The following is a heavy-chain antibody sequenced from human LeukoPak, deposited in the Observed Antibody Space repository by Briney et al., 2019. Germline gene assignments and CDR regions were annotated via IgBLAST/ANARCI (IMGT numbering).Heavy chain of an antibody. CDR3: AQGYRYGRFDY. J-gene: IGHJ4*02. CDR1: GGSISSYY. CDR2: IHYSGGT. D-gene: IGHD5-18*01. V-gene: IGHV4-59*03. Sequence: SETLSLTCTVSGGSISSYYWSWIRQPPGKGPEWIGFIHYSGGTNYNPSLKSRVTISVDTSKNQFSLNLSSVTAADTAVYYCAQGYRYGRFDYWGQGTLVTVSS.